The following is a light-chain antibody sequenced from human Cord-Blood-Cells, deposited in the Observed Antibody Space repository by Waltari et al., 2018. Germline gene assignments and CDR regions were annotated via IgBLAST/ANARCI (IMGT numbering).Light chain of an antibody. V-gene: IGLV3-27*01. J-gene: IGLJ2*01. CDR1: VLAKKY. CDR2: KDS. CDR3: YSAADNNRV. Sequence: SYELTQPSSVSVSPGQTARTTCSGAVLAKKYARWFQQKPGQAPVLVIYKDSERPSGIPERFSGSSSGTTVTLTISGAQVEDEADYYCYSAADNNRVFGGGTKLTVL.